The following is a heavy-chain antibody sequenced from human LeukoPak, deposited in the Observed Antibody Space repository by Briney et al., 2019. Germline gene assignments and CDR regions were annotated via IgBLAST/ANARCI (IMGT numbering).Heavy chain of an antibody. CDR1: GFTVSSNY. J-gene: IGHJ6*04. Sequence: GGSLRLSCAASGFTVSSNYMSWVRQAPGKGLEWVSVIYSGGSTYYADSVKGRITISRDNSKNTLYLQMNSLRAEDTAVYYCARATPEWFGEFYYYGMDVWGKGTTVTVSS. CDR3: ARATPEWFGEFYYYGMDV. V-gene: IGHV3-53*01. CDR2: IYSGGST. D-gene: IGHD3-10*01.